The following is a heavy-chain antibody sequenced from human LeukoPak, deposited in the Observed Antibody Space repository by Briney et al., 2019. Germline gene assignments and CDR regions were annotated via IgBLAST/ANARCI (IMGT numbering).Heavy chain of an antibody. J-gene: IGHJ4*02. D-gene: IGHD6-19*01. CDR2: ISWSSGSI. V-gene: IGHV3-9*01. Sequence: PGGSLRLSCAASGFTFDDYALHWVRQAPGKGLEWVSGISWSSGSIDYADSVKGRFTLSRDNAKNSLYLQMNSLRAEDKDLYYCAKGPSSSGWTYFDYWGQGTLVTVSS. CDR3: AKGPSSSGWTYFDY. CDR1: GFTFDDYA.